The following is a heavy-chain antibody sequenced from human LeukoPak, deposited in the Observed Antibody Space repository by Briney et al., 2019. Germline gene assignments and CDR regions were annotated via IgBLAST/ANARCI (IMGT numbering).Heavy chain of an antibody. CDR3: VRWATSFDF. D-gene: IGHD4-11*01. J-gene: IGHJ4*02. V-gene: IGHV3-7*01. CDR1: GFTLSNYW. CDR2: IKQDGSET. Sequence: GGSLRLSCAASGFTLSNYWMSWVRQAPGKGLEWVANIKQDGSETYYVDSVTGRFTISRDNAKNSLYLQMNSLRAEDTAVYYCVRWATSFDFWGQGTLVTVSS.